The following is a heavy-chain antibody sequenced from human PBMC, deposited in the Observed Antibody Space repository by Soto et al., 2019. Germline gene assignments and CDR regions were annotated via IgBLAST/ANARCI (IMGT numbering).Heavy chain of an antibody. Sequence: SETLSLTCSVSGGSVNYGFNYWCWIRQPPGKGLEWIGCIDYSGTANFDPSLRSRVSISLDTSKNQFSLRLTSVTAADTAIYYCARGVGQWLVNWFDPWGQGTLVIVSS. V-gene: IGHV4-61*01. CDR3: ARGVGQWLVNWFDP. D-gene: IGHD6-19*01. CDR1: GGSVNYGFNY. J-gene: IGHJ5*02. CDR2: IDYSGTA.